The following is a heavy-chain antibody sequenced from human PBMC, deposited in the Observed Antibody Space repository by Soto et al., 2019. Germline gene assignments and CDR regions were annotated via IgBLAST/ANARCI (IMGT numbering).Heavy chain of an antibody. CDR3: ASSAKKTWIPDF. V-gene: IGHV1-3*01. Sequence: ASVKVSCKASGFSFIDYSILWVRQAPGQSLEWLGWINAGNGNTKYSHKFQDRVTITSDTSATTTYMELRSLRSEDTAVFYCASSAKKTWIPDFWGQGTLVTVSS. CDR1: GFSFIDYS. D-gene: IGHD5-18*01. CDR2: INAGNGNT. J-gene: IGHJ1*01.